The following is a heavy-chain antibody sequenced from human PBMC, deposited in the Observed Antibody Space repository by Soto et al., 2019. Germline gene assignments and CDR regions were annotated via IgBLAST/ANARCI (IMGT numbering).Heavy chain of an antibody. CDR2: INPNSGGT. CDR3: ARGQGNYYYYGMDV. CDR1: GYTFTRYY. Sequence: AXVKVSCKSSGYTFTRYYMHWVRQSPGQGLEWMGWINPNSGGTNYAQKFQGRVTMTRDTSISTAYMELSRLRSDDTAVYYCARGQGNYYYYGMDVWGQGTTVTVSS. D-gene: IGHD3-10*01. V-gene: IGHV1-2*02. J-gene: IGHJ6*02.